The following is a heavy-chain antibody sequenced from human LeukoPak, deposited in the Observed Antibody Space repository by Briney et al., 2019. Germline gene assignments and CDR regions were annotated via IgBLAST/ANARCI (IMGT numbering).Heavy chain of an antibody. V-gene: IGHV3-23*01. J-gene: IGHJ4*02. Sequence: AGSLRFSCAAPGFTFSSYAMSWVRQAPGKGLEWLSAISGSGGSTYYADSVKGRFTISRDNSKNTLYLQMNSLRAEDTAVYYCAKDKQWLNYFDYWGQGTLVTVSS. CDR3: AKDKQWLNYFDY. CDR1: GFTFSSYA. D-gene: IGHD6-19*01. CDR2: ISGSGGST.